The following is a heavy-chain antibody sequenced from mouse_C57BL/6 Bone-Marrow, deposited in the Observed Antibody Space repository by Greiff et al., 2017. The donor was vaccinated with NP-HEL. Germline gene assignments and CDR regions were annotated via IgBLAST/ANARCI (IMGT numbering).Heavy chain of an antibody. CDR3: ARPYFYSNFFAY. J-gene: IGHJ3*01. Sequence: EVQLQQSGGGLVQPGGSLKLSCAASGFTFSDYYMYWVRQTPEKRLEWVAYISNGGGSTYYPDTVKGRFTISRDNAKNTLYLQMSRLKSEDTAMYYCARPYFYSNFFAYWGQGTLVTVSA. CDR2: ISNGGGST. D-gene: IGHD2-5*01. CDR1: GFTFSDYY. V-gene: IGHV5-12*01.